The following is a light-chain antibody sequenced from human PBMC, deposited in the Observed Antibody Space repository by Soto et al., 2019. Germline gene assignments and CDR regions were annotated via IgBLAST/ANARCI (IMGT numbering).Light chain of an antibody. J-gene: IGKJ4*01. CDR2: WAS. Sequence: DIVMTQSPDSLAVSLGEMATINCKSSQRVLYSANTKNYLAWYQQKPGQPPKLFIYWASTREAGVPDRFSVSGSETDLTLTISSLQAEDVAVYYCQQYYRPPLTFGGGTKVEIK. CDR1: QRVLYSANTKNY. V-gene: IGKV4-1*01. CDR3: QQYYRPPLT.